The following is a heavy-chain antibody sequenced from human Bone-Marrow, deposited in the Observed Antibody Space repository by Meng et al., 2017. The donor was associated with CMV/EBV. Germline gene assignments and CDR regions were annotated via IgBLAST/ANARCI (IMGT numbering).Heavy chain of an antibody. CDR2: IWYDGSNK. V-gene: IGHV3-33*06. CDR1: GVTFSSYG. J-gene: IGHJ4*02. D-gene: IGHD6-6*01. CDR3: AKGAGQLVPDY. Sequence: SCAASGVTFSSYGMHWVRQAPGKGLEWVAVIWYDGSNKYYADSVKGRFTISRDNSKNTLYLQMNSLRAEDTAVYYCAKGAGQLVPDYWGQGTLVTVSS.